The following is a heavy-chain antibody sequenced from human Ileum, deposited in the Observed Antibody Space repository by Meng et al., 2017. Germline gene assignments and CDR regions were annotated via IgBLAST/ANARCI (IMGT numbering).Heavy chain of an antibody. V-gene: IGHV1-69*06. D-gene: IGHD6-19*01. CDR2: FIPIFGTA. J-gene: IGHJ4*02. CDR1: GATFISVA. CDR3: ARVGAVASVDY. Sequence: QAQCANSGSTGKKLDSAVKVPCKAPGATFISVAISLELQAPVQGLEWMVGFIPIFGTANYAQKFQGRVTITADKSTSTAYMELSSLRSEDTAVYYCARVGAVASVDYWGQGTLVTVSS.